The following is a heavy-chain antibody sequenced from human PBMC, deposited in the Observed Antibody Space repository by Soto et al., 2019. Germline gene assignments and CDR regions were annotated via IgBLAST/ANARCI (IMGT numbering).Heavy chain of an antibody. J-gene: IGHJ4*02. V-gene: IGHV3-73*01. Sequence: PGGSLRLSCAASGFTFSGSAMHWVRQASGKGLEWVGRIRSKANSYATAYAASVKGRFTISRDDSKNTAYLQMNSLKTEDTAAYYCTNGYSGYDWGYWGQGTLVTVSS. CDR2: IRSKANSYAT. D-gene: IGHD5-12*01. CDR1: GFTFSGSA. CDR3: TNGYSGYDWGY.